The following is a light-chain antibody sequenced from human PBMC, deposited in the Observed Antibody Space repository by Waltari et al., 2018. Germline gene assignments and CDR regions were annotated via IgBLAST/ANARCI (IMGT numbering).Light chain of an antibody. Sequence: QSVLTQPPSASGAPGQSLTISCSGSRSNIGSNYVNWYQQFSGKAPKLLIYNNNQRPSGVPDRFSGSKSGTSASLAISGLQTKDEADYYCSAWDSSLNNPVFGGGARLTVL. CDR2: NNN. CDR1: RSNIGSNY. V-gene: IGLV1-47*02. CDR3: SAWDSSLNNPV. J-gene: IGLJ3*02.